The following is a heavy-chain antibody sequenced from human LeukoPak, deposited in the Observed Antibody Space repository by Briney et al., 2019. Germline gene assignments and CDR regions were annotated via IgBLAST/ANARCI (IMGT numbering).Heavy chain of an antibody. D-gene: IGHD3-10*01. CDR2: INPNSGDT. CDR1: GYTFTGYY. CDR3: ARGAYYYGSGSSTAKFDP. V-gene: IGHV1-2*02. Sequence: ASVKVSCKASGYTFTGYYMHWVRQAPGQGLEWMGWINPNSGDTNYAQKFQGRVTMTRDTSISTAYMELSSLRSEDTAVYYCARGAYYYGSGSSTAKFDPWGQGTPVTVSS. J-gene: IGHJ5*02.